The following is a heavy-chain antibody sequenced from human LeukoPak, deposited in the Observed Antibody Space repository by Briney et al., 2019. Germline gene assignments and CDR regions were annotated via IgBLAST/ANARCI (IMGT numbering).Heavy chain of an antibody. CDR3: ARVKYYSSGYYIGEFYFDY. V-gene: IGHV4-38-2*01. J-gene: IGHJ4*02. CDR2: IHHSGNS. D-gene: IGHD3-22*01. Sequence: SETLSLTCAVSGYSISSGYYWGWIRQPPGEGLEWIGSIHHSGNSYYNPSLKSRVTISLDTSKNQFSLKPSSVTAADTAFYYCARVKYYSSGYYIGEFYFDYWGQGTLVTVSS. CDR1: GYSISSGYY.